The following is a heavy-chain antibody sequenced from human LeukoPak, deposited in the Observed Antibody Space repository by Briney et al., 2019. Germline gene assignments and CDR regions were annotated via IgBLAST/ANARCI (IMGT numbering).Heavy chain of an antibody. D-gene: IGHD2-15*01. Sequence: KPGGSLRLSCAASGFTFSAYYMSWIRQAPGKGLECISYISSSGSTIYYADSVKGRFTISRDNAKNSLYLQMNSLRAEDTAVYYCAKDLYCSGGSCYFGQGTLVTVSS. J-gene: IGHJ4*02. CDR2: ISSSGSTI. CDR1: GFTFSAYY. V-gene: IGHV3-11*04. CDR3: AKDLYCSGGSCY.